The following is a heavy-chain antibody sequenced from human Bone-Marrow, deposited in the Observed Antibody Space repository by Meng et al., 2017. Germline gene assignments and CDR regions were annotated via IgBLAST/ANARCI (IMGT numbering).Heavy chain of an antibody. J-gene: IGHJ5*02. D-gene: IGHD6-19*01. Sequence: SETLSLTCTVSGGSISSGGYYWSWIRQHPGKGLEWIGYIYYSGSTYYNPSLKSRLTISVDTSQNQFSLKLSSVTAADTAVYYCARESPWLGGKNLNWFDPWGQGTLVTVSS. CDR3: ARESPWLGGKNLNWFDP. CDR2: IYYSGST. CDR1: GGSISSGGYY. V-gene: IGHV4-31*03.